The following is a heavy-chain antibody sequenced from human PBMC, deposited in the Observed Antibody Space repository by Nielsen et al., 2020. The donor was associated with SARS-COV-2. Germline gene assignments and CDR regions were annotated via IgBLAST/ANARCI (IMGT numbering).Heavy chain of an antibody. CDR2: TYYRSKWYN. J-gene: IGHJ6*03. V-gene: IGHV6-1*01. CDR1: GDSVSSNSAA. D-gene: IGHD6-19*01. Sequence: SQTLSLTCAISGDSVSSNSAAWNWIRQSPSRGLEWLGRTYYRSKWYNDDAVSVKSRITINPDTSKNQFSLQLNSVTPEDTAVYYCARDAHSSGPYYYYYMDVWGKGTTVTVSS. CDR3: ARDAHSSGPYYYYYMDV.